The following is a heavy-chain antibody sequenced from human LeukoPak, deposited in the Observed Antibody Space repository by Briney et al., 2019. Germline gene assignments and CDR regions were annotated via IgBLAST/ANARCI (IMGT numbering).Heavy chain of an antibody. V-gene: IGHV3-30-3*01. CDR1: GFTFSSYA. Sequence: GGSLRLSCAASGFTFSSYAMHWVRQAPGKGLEWVAVISYDGSNKYYADSVKGRFTISRDNSKNTLYLQKNSLRAEDTAVYYCASAPMVRGVITFDYWGQGTLVTVSS. CDR2: ISYDGSNK. J-gene: IGHJ4*02. CDR3: ASAPMVRGVITFDY. D-gene: IGHD3-10*01.